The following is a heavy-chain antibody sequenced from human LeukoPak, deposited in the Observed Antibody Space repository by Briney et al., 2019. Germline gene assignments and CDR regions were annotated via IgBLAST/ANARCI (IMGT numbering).Heavy chain of an antibody. D-gene: IGHD6-19*01. Sequence: SQTLSLTFAISGDRVSTKGAAGNWHRQSQPRGLEWLGRTYYRSKWYNEYAVSVRSRISINPDTSKNQFSLHLDSVTPEDTAVYYCGKETRDQQWWGQGALVTVSS. CDR3: GKETRDQQW. CDR1: GDRVSTKGAA. CDR2: TYYRSKWYN. J-gene: IGHJ4*02. V-gene: IGHV6-1*01.